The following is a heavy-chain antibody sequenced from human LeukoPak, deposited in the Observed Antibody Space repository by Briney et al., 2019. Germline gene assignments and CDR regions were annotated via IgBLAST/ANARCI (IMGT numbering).Heavy chain of an antibody. CDR3: VRGPYSASISKWFDP. CDR1: RGSISGYS. Sequence: SETLSLTCTVSRGSISGYSWSWIRQSPGGGREWVGDIYYSGDTAYNPSLRRRVTLSVETSKNQFSLHLRSVTTADTAVYYCVRGPYSASISKWFDPWGQGTQVIVSP. CDR2: IYYSGDT. J-gene: IGHJ5*02. V-gene: IGHV4-59*01. D-gene: IGHD1-26*01.